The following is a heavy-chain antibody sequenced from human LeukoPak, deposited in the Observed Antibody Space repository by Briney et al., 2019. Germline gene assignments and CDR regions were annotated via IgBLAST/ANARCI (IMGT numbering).Heavy chain of an antibody. CDR2: IYHSGAT. Sequence: SGTLSLTCAVSGYSISSGYYWDWIRQPPGKGLEWIGNIYHSGATYYNPSLESRVSMSLDTSENQFSLKVTSVTAADTAVYYCANTQTPAGGGFDYWGQGTLVTVSS. V-gene: IGHV4-38-2*01. CDR3: ANTQTPAGGGFDY. CDR1: GYSISSGYY. D-gene: IGHD3-16*01. J-gene: IGHJ4*02.